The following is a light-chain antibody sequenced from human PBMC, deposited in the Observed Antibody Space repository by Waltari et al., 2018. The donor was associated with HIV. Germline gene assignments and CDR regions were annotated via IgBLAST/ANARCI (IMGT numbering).Light chain of an antibody. CDR3: SSYTGTIKL. V-gene: IGLV2-14*03. J-gene: IGLJ3*02. CDR2: DVS. CDR1: SSDIGRY. Sequence: QSALTQPPSVSGSPGQSVTISCTGTSSDIGRYVSWYQQHPGQAPRLMVFDVSQRPSGISARFSGSKSGSTASLTISGLQTDDEADYFCSSYTGTIKLFGGGTKLTVL.